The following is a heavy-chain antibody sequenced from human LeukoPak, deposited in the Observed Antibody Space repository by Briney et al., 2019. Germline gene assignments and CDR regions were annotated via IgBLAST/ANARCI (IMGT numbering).Heavy chain of an antibody. D-gene: IGHD6-19*01. V-gene: IGHV4-39*01. CDR1: GGSISSSSYY. CDR3: ASTGYSSGWYEKENAFDI. Sequence: PSETLSLTCTVSGGSISSSSYYWGWIRQPPGKGLEWIGSIYYSGSTYYNPSLKSRVTRSVDTSKNQFSLKLSSVTAADTAVYYCASTGYSSGWYEKENAFDIWGQGTMVTVSS. J-gene: IGHJ3*02. CDR2: IYYSGST.